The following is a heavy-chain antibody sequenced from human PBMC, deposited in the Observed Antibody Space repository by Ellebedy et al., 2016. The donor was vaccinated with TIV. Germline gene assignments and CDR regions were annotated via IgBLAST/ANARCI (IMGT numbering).Heavy chain of an antibody. CDR3: ANEFYYDGTLNKEALDN. J-gene: IGHJ3*02. CDR1: GFTFRSYA. V-gene: IGHV3-30-3*02. Sequence: PGGSLRLSCTTSGFTFRSYAMHWVRQAPGTGLEWVAVISREGTLTFYAESVKGRFTISRDNSKNTLYLQMNSLRLEDTALYYCANEFYYDGTLNKEALDNWGQGTMVTVSS. CDR2: ISREGTLT. D-gene: IGHD3-22*01.